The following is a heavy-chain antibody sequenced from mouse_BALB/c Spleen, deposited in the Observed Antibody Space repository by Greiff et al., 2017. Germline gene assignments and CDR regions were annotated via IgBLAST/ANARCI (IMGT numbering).Heavy chain of an antibody. CDR3: AREDGNSHYYAMDY. CDR1: SYTFTDYA. J-gene: IGHJ4*01. D-gene: IGHD2-1*01. CDR2: ISTYYGNT. Sequence: QVQLKQSGPELVRPGVSVKISCKGSSYTFTDYAMHWVKQSHAKSLEWIGVISTYYGNTNYNQKFKGKATMTVDKSSSTAYMELARLTSEDSAVYYCAREDGNSHYYAMDYWGQGTSVTVSS. V-gene: IGHV1-67*01.